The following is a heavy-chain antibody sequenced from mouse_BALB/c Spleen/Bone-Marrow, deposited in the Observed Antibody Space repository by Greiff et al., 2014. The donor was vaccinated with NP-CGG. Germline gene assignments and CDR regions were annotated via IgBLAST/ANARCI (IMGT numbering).Heavy chain of an antibody. J-gene: IGHJ3*01. V-gene: IGHV1-7*01. CDR2: INPSTGYT. Sequence: QVQLQQPGAELAKPGASVKMSCKASGYTFTSYWMHWVKQRPGQGLEWIGYINPSTGYTEYNQKFKDKATLTADKSSSTAYMQLSSLTSEDSAVYCCAREGYYGSPFAYWGQGTLVTVSA. CDR3: AREGYYGSPFAY. D-gene: IGHD1-1*01. CDR1: GYTFTSYW.